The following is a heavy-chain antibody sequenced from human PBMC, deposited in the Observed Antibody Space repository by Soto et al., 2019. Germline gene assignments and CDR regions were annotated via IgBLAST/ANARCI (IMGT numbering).Heavy chain of an antibody. CDR2: ISSSSSYI. CDR3: ARGEATVTTLVLDYYYYYMDV. Sequence: GGSLRLSCAASGFTFSSYSMNWVRQAPGKGLEWVSSISSSSSYIYYADSVKGRFTISRDNAKNSLYLQMNSLRAEDTAVYYCARGEATVTTLVLDYYYYYMDVWGKGTTVTVSS. CDR1: GFTFSSYS. V-gene: IGHV3-21*01. J-gene: IGHJ6*03. D-gene: IGHD4-17*01.